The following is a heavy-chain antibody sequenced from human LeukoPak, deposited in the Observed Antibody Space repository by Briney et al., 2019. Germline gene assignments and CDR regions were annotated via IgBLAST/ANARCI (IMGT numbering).Heavy chain of an antibody. D-gene: IGHD2-2*01. Sequence: GGSLRLSCAASGFTFSGYYMSWIRQAPGKGLEWVSYISSSGSTIYYADSEKGRFTISRDNAKNSLYLQMNSLRAEDTAVYYCARVGYCSSTSCYPFDYRGQGTLVTVSS. V-gene: IGHV3-11*01. CDR1: GFTFSGYY. J-gene: IGHJ4*02. CDR2: ISSSGSTI. CDR3: ARVGYCSSTSCYPFDY.